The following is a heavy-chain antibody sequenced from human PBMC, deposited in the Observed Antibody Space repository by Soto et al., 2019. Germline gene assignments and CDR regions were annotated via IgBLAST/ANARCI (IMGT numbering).Heavy chain of an antibody. CDR1: GYTFTGYY. D-gene: IGHD6-13*01. V-gene: IGHV1-2*04. Sequence: ASVKVSCKASGYTFTGYYMHWVRQAPGQGLEWMGWINPNSGGTNYAQKFQGWKPMTRDTSISTAYLEMSRLRSVDRAVYYCARYLGSSSSWYSPGYYYYGMDVWGQGTTVTVSS. J-gene: IGHJ6*02. CDR2: INPNSGGT. CDR3: ARYLGSSSSWYSPGYYYYGMDV.